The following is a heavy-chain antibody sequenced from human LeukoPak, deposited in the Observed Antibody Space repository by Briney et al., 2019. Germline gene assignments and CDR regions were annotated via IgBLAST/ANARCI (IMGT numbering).Heavy chain of an antibody. V-gene: IGHV4-59*01. CDR3: ARDGGSSGYYPHYHYYYGMDV. CDR1: GGSISSYF. CDR2: IYYSGST. J-gene: IGHJ6*02. D-gene: IGHD3-22*01. Sequence: SETLSLTCTVSGGSISSYFWSWIRQPPGKGLEWIGYIYYSGSTNYNPSLESRVTISVDTSKNQFSLKLSSVTAADTAVYYCARDGGSSGYYPHYHYYYGMDVWGQGATVTVSS.